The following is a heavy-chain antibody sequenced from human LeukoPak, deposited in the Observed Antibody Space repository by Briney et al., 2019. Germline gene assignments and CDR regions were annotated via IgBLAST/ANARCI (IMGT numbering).Heavy chain of an antibody. D-gene: IGHD2-15*01. CDR3: ASXCSVSRCHNKPYGMDV. CDR1: GLTFTDYN. J-gene: IGHJ6*02. Sequence: PGGSLRLSCAASGLTFTDYNMNWVRQAPGKGLEWVSSISGSGAYFYYVDSVKGRFTISRDNAKNSLYLQMNSLRAEDTAIYYCASXCSVSRCHNKPYGMDVWGQGTTVTVXS. V-gene: IGHV3-21*01. CDR2: ISGSGAYF.